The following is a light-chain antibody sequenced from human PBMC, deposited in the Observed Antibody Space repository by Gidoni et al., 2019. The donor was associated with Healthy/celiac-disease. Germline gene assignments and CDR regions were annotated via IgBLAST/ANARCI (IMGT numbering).Light chain of an antibody. J-gene: IGKJ4*01. CDR3: QQANSFPLT. Sequence: GVSSWLAWYQQKPGTAPKLLIHGASSLQRGVPSRFSGSGSGTDFTLIISSLEPEDFATYYCQQANSFPLTFGGGTKVEIK. CDR1: GVSSW. CDR2: GAS. V-gene: IGKV1-12*01.